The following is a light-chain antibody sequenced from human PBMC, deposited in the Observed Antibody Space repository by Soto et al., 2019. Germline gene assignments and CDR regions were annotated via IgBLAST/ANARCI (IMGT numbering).Light chain of an antibody. CDR2: LGS. CDR3: MQALQSWT. CDR1: QSLLHSNGYNY. Sequence: DIVMTQSPLSLPVTPGEPASISCRSSQSLLHSNGYNYLDWYLQKPGQSPQLLIYLGSYRASGDPERFSGSASGTDFTLKISRGEAEDVGGYYCMQALQSWTYGQGTKVEIK. V-gene: IGKV2-28*01. J-gene: IGKJ1*01.